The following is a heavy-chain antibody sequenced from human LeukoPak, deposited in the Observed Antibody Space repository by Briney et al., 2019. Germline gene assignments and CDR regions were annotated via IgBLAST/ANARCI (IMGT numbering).Heavy chain of an antibody. V-gene: IGHV3-23*01. CDR3: ARVRLNYDSRGLRYYFDY. CDR2: ISGSGGNK. Sequence: GGSLRLSCAASGFTVSSNYMSWVRQAPGKGLEWVSVISGSGGNKNYGDAVKGRFTISRDDSNDTLYLQMNSLRAEDTAVYYCARVRLNYDSRGLRYYFDYWGHGSLVTVSS. CDR1: GFTVSSNY. D-gene: IGHD3-22*01. J-gene: IGHJ4*01.